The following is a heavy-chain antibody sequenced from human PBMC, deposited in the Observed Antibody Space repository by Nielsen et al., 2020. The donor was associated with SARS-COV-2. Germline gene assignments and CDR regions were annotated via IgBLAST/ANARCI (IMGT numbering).Heavy chain of an antibody. J-gene: IGHJ4*02. V-gene: IGHV3-30*03. Sequence: GGSLRLSCAASGFTFSSYGMHWVRQAPSKGLEWVAVISYDGSNKYYADSVKGRFTISRDNSKNTLYLQMNSLRAEDTAVYYCLPYYFDYWGQGTLVTVSS. CDR2: ISYDGSNK. CDR1: GFTFSSYG. CDR3: LPYYFDY.